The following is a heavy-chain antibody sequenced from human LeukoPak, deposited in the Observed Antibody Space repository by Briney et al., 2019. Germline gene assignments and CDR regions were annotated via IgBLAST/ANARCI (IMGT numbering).Heavy chain of an antibody. V-gene: IGHV4-4*07. D-gene: IGHD6-19*01. CDR3: ARVLIAVAGPDAFDI. CDR2: IYTSGST. Sequence: PSETLSLTCTVSGGSISSYYWSWIRQPAGKGLEWIGRIYTSGSTNYNPSLKSRVTMSVDTSKNQFSLRLSSVTAADTAVYYCARVLIAVAGPDAFDIWGQGTMVTVSS. CDR1: GGSISSYY. J-gene: IGHJ3*02.